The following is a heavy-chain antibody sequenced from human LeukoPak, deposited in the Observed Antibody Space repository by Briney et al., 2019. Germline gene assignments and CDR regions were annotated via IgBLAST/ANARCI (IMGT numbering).Heavy chain of an antibody. V-gene: IGHV3-30*04. J-gene: IGHJ5*02. CDR1: GFTFSNYA. Sequence: GRSLRLSCAVSGFTFSNYAMQWVRQAPSKGLEWVANVSYDGSSKSYADSVKGRFTISRDNSKNTLYLQMNSLKAEDTAIYYCARDSGCSSTDCYANWFDPWGQGILVTVSS. CDR3: ARDSGCSSTDCYANWFDP. CDR2: VSYDGSSK. D-gene: IGHD2-2*01.